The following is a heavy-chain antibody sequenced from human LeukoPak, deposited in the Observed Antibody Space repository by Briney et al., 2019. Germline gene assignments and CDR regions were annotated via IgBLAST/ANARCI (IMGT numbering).Heavy chain of an antibody. J-gene: IGHJ3*02. Sequence: GGSLRLSCAASGFTFSSYAMHWVRQAPGKGLEWVAVISYDGSNKYYADSVKGRFTISRDNSKSTLYLQMNSLRAGDTAVYYCARDNFRIAVAGTVGDAFDIWGQGTMVTVSS. V-gene: IGHV3-30*04. CDR3: ARDNFRIAVAGTVGDAFDI. CDR1: GFTFSSYA. CDR2: ISYDGSNK. D-gene: IGHD6-19*01.